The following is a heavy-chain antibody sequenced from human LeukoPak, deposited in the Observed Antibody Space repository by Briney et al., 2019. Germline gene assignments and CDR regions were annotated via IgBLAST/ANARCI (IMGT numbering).Heavy chain of an antibody. CDR1: GDSISSSD. CDR3: ARIRGLGDVSPYSDF. V-gene: IGHV4-59*01. CDR2: IYHHGKS. J-gene: IGHJ4*02. Sequence: SETLSLTCSVPGDSISSSDWSWIRQPPGKGLEWIGYIYHHGKSGYNPSLQRRVTISLDTSKNQFSLTLSFVTAADTAMYYCARIRGLGDVSPYSDFWGQGTLVTVPS. D-gene: IGHD4-17*01.